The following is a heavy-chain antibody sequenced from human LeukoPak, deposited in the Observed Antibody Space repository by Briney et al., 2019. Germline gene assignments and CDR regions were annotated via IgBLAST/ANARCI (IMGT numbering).Heavy chain of an antibody. CDR1: GFSFSSYW. CDR2: INRDGNEK. Sequence: GGSLRLSCAASGFSFSSYWMSWVRQAPGKGLEWVANINRDGNEKYYVDSVKGRFTISRDNAKNSLYLQLNSLRAEDTAVYYCASGPLGYCSGGSCYSGEDAFDFWGQGTMVTVSS. CDR3: ASGPLGYCSGGSCYSGEDAFDF. D-gene: IGHD2-15*01. J-gene: IGHJ3*01. V-gene: IGHV3-7*01.